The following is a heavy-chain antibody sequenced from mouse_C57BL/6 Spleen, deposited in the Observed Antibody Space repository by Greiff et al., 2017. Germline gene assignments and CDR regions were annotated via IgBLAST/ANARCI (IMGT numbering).Heavy chain of an antibody. Sequence: QVQLQQPGAELVRPGTSVKLSCKASGYTFTSYWMHWVKERPGQGLEWIGVIDPSDSYTNYNQKFKGKATLTVDTSSSTAYMQLSSLTSEDSAVYYCARRLTGTEGYFDYWGQGTTLTVSS. CDR1: GYTFTSYW. V-gene: IGHV1-59*01. CDR2: IDPSDSYT. J-gene: IGHJ2*01. D-gene: IGHD4-1*01. CDR3: ARRLTGTEGYFDY.